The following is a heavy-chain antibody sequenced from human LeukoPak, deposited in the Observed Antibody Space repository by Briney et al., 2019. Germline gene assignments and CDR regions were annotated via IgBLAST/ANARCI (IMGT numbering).Heavy chain of an antibody. Sequence: RSGGSLRLSCAASGFTFSTYSMNWVRQAPGKGLEWVSSISSRNTYIYYADSVKGRFTISRDNAKNSLYLQMNSLRAEDTAVYYCAGDGSLERTIDYWGQGSLVTVSS. CDR1: GFTFSTYS. J-gene: IGHJ4*02. CDR3: AGDGSLERTIDY. V-gene: IGHV3-21*01. D-gene: IGHD1-1*01. CDR2: ISSRNTYI.